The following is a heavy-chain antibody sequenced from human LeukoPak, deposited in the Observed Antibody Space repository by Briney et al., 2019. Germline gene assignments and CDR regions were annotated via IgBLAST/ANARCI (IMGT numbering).Heavy chain of an antibody. D-gene: IGHD3-3*01. CDR1: GFTFSSYA. CDR3: ASRFLEWLY. Sequence: GGSLRLSCAASGFTFSSYAMSWVRQAPGKGLEWVSGISSSGGSAYYADSVKGRFTISRDNSKNLLYLQMNSLRAEDTAVYYCASRFLEWLYWGQGTLVTVSS. CDR2: ISSSGGSA. V-gene: IGHV3-23*01. J-gene: IGHJ4*02.